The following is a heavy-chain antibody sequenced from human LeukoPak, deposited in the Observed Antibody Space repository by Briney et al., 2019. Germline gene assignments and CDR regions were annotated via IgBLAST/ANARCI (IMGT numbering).Heavy chain of an antibody. CDR1: GYTFASYD. D-gene: IGHD3-22*01. CDR3: ARVLADYYDNSGIDY. J-gene: IGHJ4*02. Sequence: ASVKVSCKASGYTFASYDINWVRQATGQGLEWMGWMNPNSGNTGYAQKFQGRVTMTRNTSISTAYMELSSLRSEDTAVYYCARVLADYYDNSGIDYWGQGTLVTVSS. V-gene: IGHV1-8*01. CDR2: MNPNSGNT.